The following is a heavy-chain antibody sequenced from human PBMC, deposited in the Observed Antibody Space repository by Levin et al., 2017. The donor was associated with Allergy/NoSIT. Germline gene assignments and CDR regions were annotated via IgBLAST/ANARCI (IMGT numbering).Heavy chain of an antibody. J-gene: IGHJ2*01. CDR1: GFTFSDHY. Sequence: GGSLRLSCAASGFTFSDHYMSWIRQAPGKGLEWVSYISSSVSTTYYADSVRGRFTISRDNAKNSLYLQMNSLRAEDTAVYYCARDGGLGWYFDRWGRGTLVTVSS. D-gene: IGHD3-10*01. CDR3: ARDGGLGWYFDR. V-gene: IGHV3-11*01. CDR2: ISSSVSTT.